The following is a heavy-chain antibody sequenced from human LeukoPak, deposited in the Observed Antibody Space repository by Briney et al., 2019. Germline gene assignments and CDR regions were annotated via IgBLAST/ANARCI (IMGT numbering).Heavy chain of an antibody. CDR3: ARHARHAPFDY. V-gene: IGHV4-38-2*01. CDR2: IYHRGSI. D-gene: IGHD2-2*01. Sequence: SETLSLTCAVSGYSISSGYYWGWIRQPPGKGLEWIGSIYHRGSIYYNPSLKSRVTISVDTSKNQFSLKLSSVTAADTAVYYCARHARHAPFDYWGQGTLVTVSS. CDR1: GYSISSGYY. J-gene: IGHJ4*02.